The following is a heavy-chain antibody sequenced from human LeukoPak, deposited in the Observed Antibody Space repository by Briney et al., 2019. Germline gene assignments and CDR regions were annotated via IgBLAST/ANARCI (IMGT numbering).Heavy chain of an antibody. Sequence: GGSLRLSCAASGFTFIDYDMHWVRQVIGKGLEWVSAIGIRGDTHYSASVKGRFTISREKAESSLYLQMNSLRAEDTAVYYCARGGIQVSGIDEFDYWGQGTLVTVSS. D-gene: IGHD6-19*01. J-gene: IGHJ4*02. CDR2: IGIRGDT. V-gene: IGHV3-13*01. CDR1: GFTFIDYD. CDR3: ARGGIQVSGIDEFDY.